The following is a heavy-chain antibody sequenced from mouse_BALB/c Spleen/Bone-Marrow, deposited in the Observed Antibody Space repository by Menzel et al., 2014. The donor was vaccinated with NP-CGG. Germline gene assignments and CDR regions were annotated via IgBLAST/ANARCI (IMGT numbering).Heavy chain of an antibody. CDR1: GFTFSSYA. CDR2: ISSGGSYT. Sequence: EVMLVESGRGLVKPGGSLKLSCAASGFTFSSYAMSWVRQTPEKRLEWVATISSGGSYTYYPDSVKGRFTISRDKAKNTLYLQMSSLRSEDTAMYYCARRGYGNYVGYAMDYWGQGTSVTVSS. V-gene: IGHV5-9-1*01. CDR3: ARRGYGNYVGYAMDY. D-gene: IGHD2-10*02. J-gene: IGHJ4*01.